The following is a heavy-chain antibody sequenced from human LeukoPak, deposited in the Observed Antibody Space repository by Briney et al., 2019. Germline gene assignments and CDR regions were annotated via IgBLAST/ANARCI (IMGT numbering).Heavy chain of an antibody. CDR1: GGSISSGSYY. J-gene: IGHJ4*02. Sequence: SETLSLTCTVSGGSISSGSYYWSWIRQPAGKGLEWIGRIYTIGITNYNPSLKTRVTISADTTKNQFSLKLSSVTAADTAVYYCARKQWVEYYFYTWSQGTLVTVSS. V-gene: IGHV4-61*02. D-gene: IGHD6-19*01. CDR2: IYTIGIT. CDR3: ARKQWVEYYFYT.